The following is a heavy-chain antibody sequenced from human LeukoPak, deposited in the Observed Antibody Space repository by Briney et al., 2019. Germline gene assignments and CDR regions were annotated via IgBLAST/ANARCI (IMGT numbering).Heavy chain of an antibody. CDR2: INAGNGNT. CDR3: AREIDRDDYNRFFDY. CDR1: GYSFSTYT. D-gene: IGHD5-24*01. Sequence: GASEKVSCTASGYSFSTYTMNWVRQAPGQRLEWMGWINAGNGNTKYSQKFQGRVTITRDTSASTAYMEMRSLRSEDTAVYYCAREIDRDDYNRFFDYWGQGTLVTVSS. V-gene: IGHV1-3*01. J-gene: IGHJ4*02.